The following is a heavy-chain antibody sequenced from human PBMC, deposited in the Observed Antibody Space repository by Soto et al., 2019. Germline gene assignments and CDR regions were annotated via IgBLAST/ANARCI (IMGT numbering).Heavy chain of an antibody. D-gene: IGHD2-2*01. CDR1: GFTFDDYA. J-gene: IGHJ5*02. CDR3: AKGYCSSTSCYFWFDP. V-gene: IGHV3-9*01. CDR2: ISWNSGSI. Sequence: PGGSLRLSCAASGFTFDDYAMHWVRQAPGKGLEWVSGISWNSGSIGYADSVKGRFTISRDNAKNSLYLQMNSLRAEDTALYYCAKGYCSSTSCYFWFDPWGQGTLVTVST.